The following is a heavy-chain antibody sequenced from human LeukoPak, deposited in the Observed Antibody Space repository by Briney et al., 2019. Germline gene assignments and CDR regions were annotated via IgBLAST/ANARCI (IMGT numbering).Heavy chain of an antibody. CDR3: ARGDGDF. D-gene: IGHD5-24*01. V-gene: IGHV1-18*01. CDR2: ITTYNGNT. J-gene: IGHJ4*02. CDR1: GFRFTSYG. Sequence: APVKVSCKASGFRFTSYGISWVRQAPGQGLEWMGWITTYNGNTNYAQKLQGRVTMTRDTSTSTAYMELRSLRYDDTAVYYCARGDGDFWGQGTLVTVSS.